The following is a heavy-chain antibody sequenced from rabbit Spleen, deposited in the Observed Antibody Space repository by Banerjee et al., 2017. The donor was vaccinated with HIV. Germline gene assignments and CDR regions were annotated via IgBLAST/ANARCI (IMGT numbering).Heavy chain of an antibody. CDR1: GFDLSSSW. CDR3: ASDGAGGSYFAL. V-gene: IGHV1S40*01. CDR2: IYAGSSGST. D-gene: IGHD8-1*01. J-gene: IGHJ4*01. Sequence: QSLEESGGDLVKPGASLTLTCTASGFDLSSSWMCWVRQAPGKGLEWIACIYAGSSGSTYSATWAKGRFTISKSSSTTVTLQMTSLTDADMATYFCASDGAGGSYFALWGPGTLVTVS.